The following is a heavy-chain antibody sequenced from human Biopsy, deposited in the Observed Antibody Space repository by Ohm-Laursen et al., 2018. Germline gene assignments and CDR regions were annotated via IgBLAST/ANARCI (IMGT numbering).Heavy chain of an antibody. Sequence: ASAKVSCKASGYTFTSYDITWVRQASGQGPEWIGWMNPVSGNSNFGQKFRGRVTVTIDTSISTAYMKMSGLTSDDTATYYFGGAVRNQLLSDPWGQGTLVTVAS. V-gene: IGHV1-8*01. D-gene: IGHD1-7*01. CDR2: MNPVSGNS. CDR3: GGAVRNQLLSDP. CDR1: GYTFTSYD. J-gene: IGHJ5*02.